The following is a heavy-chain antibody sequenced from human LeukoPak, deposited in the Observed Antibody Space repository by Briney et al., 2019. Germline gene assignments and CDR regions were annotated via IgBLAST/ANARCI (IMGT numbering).Heavy chain of an antibody. CDR2: IIPILGIA. J-gene: IGHJ4*02. CDR3: AREVRGIVAMTYFDY. D-gene: IGHD5-12*01. CDR1: GGTFSSYA. Sequence: SVKVSCKASGGTFSSYAISWVRQAPGQGLEWMGRIIPILGIANYAQKFQGRVTITADKSTSTAYKELSSLRSEDTAVYYCAREVRGIVAMTYFDYWGQGTLVTVSS. V-gene: IGHV1-69*04.